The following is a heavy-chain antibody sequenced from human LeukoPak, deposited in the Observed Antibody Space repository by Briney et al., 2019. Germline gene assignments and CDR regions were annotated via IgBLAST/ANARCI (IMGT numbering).Heavy chain of an antibody. J-gene: IGHJ3*02. CDR2: IDYSGST. CDR1: GGSISGSSFY. V-gene: IGHV4-39*07. Sequence: KPSETLSLTCTVSGGSISGSSFYWGWIRQPPGKGLEWIGNIDYSGSTYSNPSLKSRVNISVDTSKNQFSLKLSSVTAADTAVYFCARGPYSYDSSGAFDIWGQGTMVTVSS. CDR3: ARGPYSYDSSGAFDI. D-gene: IGHD3-22*01.